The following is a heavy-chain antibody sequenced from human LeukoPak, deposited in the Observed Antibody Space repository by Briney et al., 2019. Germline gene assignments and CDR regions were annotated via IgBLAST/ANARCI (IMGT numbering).Heavy chain of an antibody. Sequence: SETLSLTCTVFGDSINSYYWSWIRQSPGKGLEWVGYVSYSGSTNYNPSLNSRVTISVDRSKNQLSLKLTSVTAADSAMYYCARDYDTTGANWFGPWGQGALVTVSS. D-gene: IGHD3-9*01. V-gene: IGHV4-59*01. J-gene: IGHJ5*02. CDR3: ARDYDTTGANWFGP. CDR1: GDSINSYY. CDR2: VSYSGST.